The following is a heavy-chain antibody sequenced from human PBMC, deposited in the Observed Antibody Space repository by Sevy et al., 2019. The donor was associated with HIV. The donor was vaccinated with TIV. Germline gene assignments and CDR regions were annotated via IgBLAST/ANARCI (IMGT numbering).Heavy chain of an antibody. V-gene: IGHV3-9*01. Sequence: GGSLRLSCAASGFTFDDYAMHWVRQAPGKGLEWVSGISWNSGSIGYADSVKGRFTISRDNAKNSLYLQMNSLRVEDTALYYCAKEEWDLDAFDVWGQGTMVTVSS. CDR3: AKEEWDLDAFDV. J-gene: IGHJ3*01. CDR2: ISWNSGSI. D-gene: IGHD1-26*01. CDR1: GFTFDDYA.